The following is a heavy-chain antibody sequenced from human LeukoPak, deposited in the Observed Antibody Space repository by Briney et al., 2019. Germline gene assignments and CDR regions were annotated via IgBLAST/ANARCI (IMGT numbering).Heavy chain of an antibody. CDR2: ISAYNGHT. J-gene: IGHJ4*02. V-gene: IGHV1-18*01. D-gene: IGHD3-10*01. CDR1: GYTFSSYG. Sequence: ASVKVSCKASGYTFSSYGISWVRRAPGQGLEWMGWISAYNGHTNYAQKLQGRVTLTTDTSTSTAYMELRSLRSDDTAVYYCARRLMVRGVDSYDYWGQGTLVTVSS. CDR3: ARRLMVRGVDSYDY.